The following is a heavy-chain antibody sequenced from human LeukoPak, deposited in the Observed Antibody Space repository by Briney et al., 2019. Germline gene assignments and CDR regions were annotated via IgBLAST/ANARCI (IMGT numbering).Heavy chain of an antibody. CDR2: IIPILGIA. CDR1: GGTFSSYT. D-gene: IGHD6-19*01. V-gene: IGHV1-69*02. CDR3: ARGKRSSEVDV. Sequence: ASVKVSCKASGGTFSSYTISWVRQAPGQGLEWRGRIIPILGIANYAQKFQGRVTITADKSTSTAYMELSSLRSEDTAVYYCARGKRSSEVDVWGQGTTVTVSS. J-gene: IGHJ6*02.